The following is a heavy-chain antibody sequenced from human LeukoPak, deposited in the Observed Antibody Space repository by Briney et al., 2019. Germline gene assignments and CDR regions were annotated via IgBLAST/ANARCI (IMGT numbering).Heavy chain of an antibody. CDR1: GFTFSSYA. CDR2: ISGSGGST. J-gene: IGHJ5*02. Sequence: GGSLRLSCAASGFTFSSYAMSWVRQAPGKGVEWVSAISGSGGSTYYADSVKGRFTISRDNSKNTLYLQMNSLRAEDTAVYYCAKGEHIVVVTANPNWFDPWGQGTLVTVSS. CDR3: AKGEHIVVVTANPNWFDP. V-gene: IGHV3-23*01. D-gene: IGHD2-21*02.